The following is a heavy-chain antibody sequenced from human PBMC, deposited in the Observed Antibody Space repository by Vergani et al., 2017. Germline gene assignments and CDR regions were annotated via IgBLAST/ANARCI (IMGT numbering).Heavy chain of an antibody. V-gene: IGHV4-39*02. CDR3: TREYSSSSGRGLDI. CDR2: INYVGRT. J-gene: IGHJ3*02. CDR1: GGSINPSSSF. D-gene: IGHD6-6*01. Sequence: QVQMQESGPGLVKPSETLSLICTVSGGSINPSSSFWGWIRQSPGKGLEWIGSINYVGRTYYIPSLQSRATVFVDTSKNQFSLNLTSVTAADTAVYYCTREYSSSSGRGLDIWGQGTMVTVSS.